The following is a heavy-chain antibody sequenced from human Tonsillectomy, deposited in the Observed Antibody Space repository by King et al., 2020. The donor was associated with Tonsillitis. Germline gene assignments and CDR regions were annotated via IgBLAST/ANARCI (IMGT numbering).Heavy chain of an antibody. Sequence: VQLVESGAEVKKPGESLKISCKGSGYSFTNHWIGWVRQMPGKGLEWMGIIYPGDSDTRYSPSFQGQVTISTDKSINTAYLQWSSLKASDTAMYYCARLEEPDTKISAFDVWGQGTMVTVSS. CDR1: GYSFTNHW. V-gene: IGHV5-51*01. CDR2: IYPGDSDT. J-gene: IGHJ3*01. D-gene: IGHD1-14*01. CDR3: ARLEEPDTKISAFDV.